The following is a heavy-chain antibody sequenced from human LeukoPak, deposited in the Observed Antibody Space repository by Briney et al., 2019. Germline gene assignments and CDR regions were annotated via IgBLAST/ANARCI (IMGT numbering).Heavy chain of an antibody. CDR1: GGSFSGYY. V-gene: IGHV4-59*01. CDR2: IYYSGST. Sequence: SETLSLTCAVYGGSFSGYYWSWIRQPPGKGLEWIGYIYYSGSTNYNPSLKSRVTISVDTSKNQFSLKLSSVTAADTAVYYCARDTNYYYYGMDVWGQGTTVTVSS. CDR3: ARDTNYYYYGMDV. J-gene: IGHJ6*02. D-gene: IGHD2-2*01.